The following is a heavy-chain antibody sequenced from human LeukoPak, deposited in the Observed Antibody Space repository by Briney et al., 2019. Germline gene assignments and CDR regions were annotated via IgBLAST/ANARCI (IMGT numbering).Heavy chain of an antibody. CDR3: ATQSPGVATDN. J-gene: IGHJ4*02. D-gene: IGHD3-3*01. V-gene: IGHV4-59*01. CDR1: DGSISDYY. CDR2: MYYTGST. Sequence: PSETLSLTCTVSDGSISDYYWSWIRQPPGKGLEWIAYMYYTGSTDYNPSLRSRVTISIDTSKNQFSLKLRSVTAADTAVYYCATQSPGVATDNWGQGTLVTVSS.